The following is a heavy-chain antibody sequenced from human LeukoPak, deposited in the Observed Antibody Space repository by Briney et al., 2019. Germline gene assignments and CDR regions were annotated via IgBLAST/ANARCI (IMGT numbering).Heavy chain of an antibody. CDR1: GYSISSGYY. Sequence: SETLSLTCTVSGYSISSGYYWGWIRLPPGKGLEWIGSIYHSGSSYYNPSLKSRVTISVDTSKNQFSLKLSSVTAADTAVYYCARIDGGGSGSSRLGWFDPWGQGTLVTVSS. CDR3: ARIDGGGSGSSRLGWFDP. CDR2: IYHSGSS. V-gene: IGHV4-38-2*02. J-gene: IGHJ5*02. D-gene: IGHD3-10*01.